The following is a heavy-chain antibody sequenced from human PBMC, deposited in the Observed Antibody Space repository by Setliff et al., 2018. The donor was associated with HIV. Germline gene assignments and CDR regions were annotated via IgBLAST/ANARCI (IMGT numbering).Heavy chain of an antibody. CDR1: GGSFNDYY. V-gene: IGHV4-34*01. J-gene: IGHJ4*02. CDR3: ARGLNYYGSGSYLPLGY. CDR2: IDHSGST. Sequence: PSETLSLTCAVYGGSFNDYYWTWIRQPPGKGLEWIGEIDHSGSTKYHASLKSRVTISIDTSKTQISLKLSSVTAADTALYYCARGLNYYGSGSYLPLGYWGQGTLVTVSS. D-gene: IGHD3-10*01.